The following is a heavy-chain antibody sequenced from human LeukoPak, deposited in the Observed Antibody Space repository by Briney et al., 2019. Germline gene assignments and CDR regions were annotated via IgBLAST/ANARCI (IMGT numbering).Heavy chain of an antibody. V-gene: IGHV1-46*01. CDR2: INPSGGST. Sequence: ASVKVSCKASGYTFTSYYMHWVRQAPGQGLEWMGIINPSGGSTSYAQKFQGRVTMTRDMSTSTVYMELSSLRSEDTAVYYCARDRLTGIAAANWFDPWGQGTLVTVSS. CDR1: GYTFTSYY. CDR3: ARDRLTGIAAANWFDP. J-gene: IGHJ5*02. D-gene: IGHD6-25*01.